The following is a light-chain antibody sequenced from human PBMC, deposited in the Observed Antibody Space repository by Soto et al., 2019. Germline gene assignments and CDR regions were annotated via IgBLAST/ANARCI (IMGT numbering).Light chain of an antibody. CDR1: SSDVGSYNL. V-gene: IGLV2-23*02. CDR3: CSYAGSSTSVV. J-gene: IGLJ2*01. CDR2: EVS. Sequence: QSALTQPASVSGSPGQSITISCTGTSSDVGSYNLVSWYQQHPGKAPKLMIYEVSKRPSGVSNRFSGSKSGITASLTISGLPADDEADYYCCSYAGSSTSVVFGGGTKLTVL.